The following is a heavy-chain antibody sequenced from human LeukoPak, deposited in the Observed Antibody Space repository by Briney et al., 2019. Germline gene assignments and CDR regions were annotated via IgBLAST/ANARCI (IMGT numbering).Heavy chain of an antibody. CDR2: INSDGSST. D-gene: IGHD2-8*01. CDR1: GFTFSSYW. J-gene: IGHJ3*02. CDR3: AKDTNVGAFDI. V-gene: IGHV3-74*01. Sequence: GGSLRLSCAASGFTFSSYWMHWVRQAPGKGLVWVSRINSDGSSTSYADSVKGRFTVSRDNAKNTLYLQMNSLRAEDTAVYYCAKDTNVGAFDIWGQGTVVTVSS.